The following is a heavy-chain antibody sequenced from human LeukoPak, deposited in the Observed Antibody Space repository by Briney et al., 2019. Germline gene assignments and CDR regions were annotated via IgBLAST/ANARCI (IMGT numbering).Heavy chain of an antibody. CDR1: GGSFSSYY. Sequence: SETLSLTCAVYGGSFSSYYWSWVRQPPGKGLEWIGEINHSGSTNYNPSLKSRVTISVDTSKNQFSLKLSSVTAADTAVYYCAREAYSSSWGYGMDVWGKGTTATVSS. D-gene: IGHD6-13*01. J-gene: IGHJ6*04. V-gene: IGHV4-34*01. CDR3: AREAYSSSWGYGMDV. CDR2: INHSGST.